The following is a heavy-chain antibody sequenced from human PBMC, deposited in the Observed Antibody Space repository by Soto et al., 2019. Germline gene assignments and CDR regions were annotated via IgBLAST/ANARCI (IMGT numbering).Heavy chain of an antibody. CDR2: IYNSGST. CDR3: ATYHKFFQI. Sequence: SETLSLTCAVSGGYISDGYYSWSWIRQPPGKGLEWIGFIYNSGSTYYNSSLKSRVTISVDRSKNHFFLNLTSVTAADTAVYYCATYHKFFQIWGQGTKVTVSS. J-gene: IGHJ3*02. CDR1: GGYISDGYYS. V-gene: IGHV4-30-2*01. D-gene: IGHD2-2*01.